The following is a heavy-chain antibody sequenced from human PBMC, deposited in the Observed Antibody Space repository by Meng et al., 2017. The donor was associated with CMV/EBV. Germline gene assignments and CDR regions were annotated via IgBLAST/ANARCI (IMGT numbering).Heavy chain of an antibody. D-gene: IGHD1-1*01. CDR3: ARAKMNWNVIDAFDI. Sequence: GGSLRLSCAASGFTFSSYAMHWVRQAPGKGLEWVAVISYDGSNKYYADSVKGRFTISRDNSKNTLYLQMNSLRAEDTAVYYCARAKMNWNVIDAFDIWGQGTMVTV. V-gene: IGHV3-30-3*01. J-gene: IGHJ3*02. CDR1: GFTFSSYA. CDR2: ISYDGSNK.